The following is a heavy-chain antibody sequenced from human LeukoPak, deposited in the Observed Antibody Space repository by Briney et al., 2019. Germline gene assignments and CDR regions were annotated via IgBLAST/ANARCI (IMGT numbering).Heavy chain of an antibody. D-gene: IGHD3-22*01. Sequence: GGSLRLSCAASGFTFSKYWMHWVRQVPGKGLVWVSLINGDGSTTNYADFVKGRFTISRDNAKNTLSLQVNSLRAEDTAVYYCATGNYYDSRGYYTFGYWGQGILVTVSS. CDR3: ATGNYYDSRGYYTFGY. J-gene: IGHJ1*01. CDR1: GFTFSKYW. V-gene: IGHV3-74*01. CDR2: INGDGSTT.